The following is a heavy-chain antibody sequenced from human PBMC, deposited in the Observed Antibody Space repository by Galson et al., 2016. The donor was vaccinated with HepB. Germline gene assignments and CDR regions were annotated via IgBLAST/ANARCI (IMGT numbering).Heavy chain of an antibody. CDR3: ARDRFLEGYKYYGIDV. Sequence: SLRLSCAASGLTFNRYSMNWVRQAPGKGLEWVSFISSSSTTIYYVDSVKGRFTISRDNAKNTLYLQMNSLRDEDTAVYYCARDRFLEGYKYYGIDVWGQGTTVTVSS. CDR2: ISSSSTTI. D-gene: IGHD3-3*01. CDR1: GLTFNRYS. V-gene: IGHV3-48*02. J-gene: IGHJ6*02.